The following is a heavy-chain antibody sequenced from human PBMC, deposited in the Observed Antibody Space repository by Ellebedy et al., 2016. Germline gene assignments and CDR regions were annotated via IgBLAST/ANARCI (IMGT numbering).Heavy chain of an antibody. CDR1: GFTFSTYG. CDR3: ARDSRYSYGYFDY. CDR2: IWYDGTKK. Sequence: GGSLRLSCAASGFTFSTYGMHWVRQAPGRGLEWVAVIWYDGTKKYYADSVKGRFTISRDNSKNTLYLQMNSLRPDDTAVYYCARDSRYSYGYFDYWGQGTLVTVSS. J-gene: IGHJ4*02. V-gene: IGHV3-33*08. D-gene: IGHD5-18*01.